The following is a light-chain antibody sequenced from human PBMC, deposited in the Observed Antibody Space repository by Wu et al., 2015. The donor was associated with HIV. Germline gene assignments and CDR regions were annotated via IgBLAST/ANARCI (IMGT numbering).Light chain of an antibody. CDR3: QQYGSSPWV. Sequence: DIQMSQSPSSLSASVGDRVTITCRASQSISSWLAWYQQKPGQTPNLLIYKASSLQSGVPSRFSGSGSGTEFTLTINRLEPGDFAVYYCQQYGSSPWVFGQGTKVEIK. CDR2: KAS. CDR1: QSISSW. V-gene: IGKV1-5*03. J-gene: IGKJ1*01.